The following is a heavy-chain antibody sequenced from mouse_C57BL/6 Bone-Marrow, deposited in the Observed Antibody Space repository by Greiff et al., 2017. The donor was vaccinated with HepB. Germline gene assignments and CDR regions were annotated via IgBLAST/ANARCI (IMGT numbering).Heavy chain of an antibody. CDR1: GYTFTDYN. Sequence: EVKLEESGPELVKPGASVKIPCKASGYTFTDYNMDWVKQSHGKSLEWIGDINPNNGGTIYNQKFKGKATLTVDKSSSTAYMELRSLTSEDTAVYYCARPSWFAYWGQGTLVTVSA. CDR2: INPNNGGT. V-gene: IGHV1-18*01. CDR3: ARPSWFAY. J-gene: IGHJ3*01.